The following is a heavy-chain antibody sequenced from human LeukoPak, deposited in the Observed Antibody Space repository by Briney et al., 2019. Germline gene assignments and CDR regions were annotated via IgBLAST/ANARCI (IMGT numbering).Heavy chain of an antibody. CDR1: GFTFDDYA. Sequence: GGSLRLSCAASGFTFDDYAMHWVRQAPGKGLEWVSGISWNSGNIGYADSVKGRFTISRDNAKNSLNLQMNSLRAEDTALYYCAKDTRAIVGSAHNAFDIWGQGTMVTVSS. CDR3: AKDTRAIVGSAHNAFDI. V-gene: IGHV3-9*01. D-gene: IGHD1-26*01. CDR2: ISWNSGNI. J-gene: IGHJ3*02.